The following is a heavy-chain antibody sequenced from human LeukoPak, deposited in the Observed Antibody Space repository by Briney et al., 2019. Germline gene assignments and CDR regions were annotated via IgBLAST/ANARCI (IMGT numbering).Heavy chain of an antibody. Sequence: PGGSLRLSCAASGFTFSSYAMHWVRQAPGKGLEWVAVISYDGSNKYYADSVKGRFTISRDNSKNTLYLQMNSLRAEDTAVYYCARGAGSWRPDWDFDLWGRGTLVTVSS. D-gene: IGHD6-13*01. J-gene: IGHJ2*01. CDR3: ARGAGSWRPDWDFDL. V-gene: IGHV3-30-3*01. CDR1: GFTFSSYA. CDR2: ISYDGSNK.